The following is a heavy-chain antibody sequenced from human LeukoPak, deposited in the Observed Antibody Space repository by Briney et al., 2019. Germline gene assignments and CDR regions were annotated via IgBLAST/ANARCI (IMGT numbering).Heavy chain of an antibody. V-gene: IGHV1-2*02. CDR2: INPNSGGT. Sequence: VASVKVSCKASGYTFTGYYMHWVRQAPGQGLEWMGWINPNSGGTNYAQKFQGRVTMTTDTSTSTAYMELRSLRSDDTAVYYCARGGMLRPFDYWGQGTLVTVSS. J-gene: IGHJ4*02. D-gene: IGHD2-8*01. CDR3: ARGGMLRPFDY. CDR1: GYTFTGYY.